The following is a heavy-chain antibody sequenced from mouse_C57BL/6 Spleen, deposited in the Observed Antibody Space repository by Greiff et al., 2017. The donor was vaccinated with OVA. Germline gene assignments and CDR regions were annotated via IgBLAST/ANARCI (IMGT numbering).Heavy chain of an antibody. CDR1: GYTFTDYY. D-gene: IGHD3-2*02. CDR2: IYPGSGNT. J-gene: IGHJ3*01. Sequence: QVQLQQSGAELVRPGASVKLSCKASGYTFTDYYINWVKQRPGQGLEWIARIYPGSGNTYYNEKFKGKATLTAEKSSSTAYMQLSSLTSEDSAVYFCAREGAQATLGWFAYWGQGTLVTVSA. V-gene: IGHV1-76*01. CDR3: AREGAQATLGWFAY.